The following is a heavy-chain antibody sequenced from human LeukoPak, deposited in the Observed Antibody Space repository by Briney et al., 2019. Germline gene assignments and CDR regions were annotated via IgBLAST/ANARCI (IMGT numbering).Heavy chain of an antibody. J-gene: IGHJ6*04. D-gene: IGHD6-13*01. V-gene: IGHV1-18*04. CDR3: ARDRIAAAGTGWYYYYGMDV. CDR1: GYTFTSYG. CDR2: ISAYNGNT. Sequence: ASVKVSCKASGYTFTSYGISWVRQAPGQGLEWMGWISAYNGNTNYAQKLQGRVTMTTDTSTSTAYMELRSLRSDDTAVYYCARDRIAAAGTGWYYYYGMDVWGKGTTVTVSS.